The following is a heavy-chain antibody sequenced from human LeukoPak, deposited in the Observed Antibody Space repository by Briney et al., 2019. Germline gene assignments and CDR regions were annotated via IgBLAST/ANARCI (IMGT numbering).Heavy chain of an antibody. V-gene: IGHV3-66*01. CDR1: GFTVSSKY. D-gene: IGHD2-2*01. CDR3: ARGRSTSVSYYYGMDV. Sequence: GGSLRLSCAASGFTVSSKYMSWVRQAPGKGLEWVSVIYSGGSTYYADSVKGRFTISRDNSKNTVYLQMNSLRAEDTAVYYCARGRSTSVSYYYGMDVWGQGTTVTVSS. CDR2: IYSGGST. J-gene: IGHJ6*02.